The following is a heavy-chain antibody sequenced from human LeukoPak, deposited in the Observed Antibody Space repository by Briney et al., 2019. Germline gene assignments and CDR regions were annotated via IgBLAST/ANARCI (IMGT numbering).Heavy chain of an antibody. V-gene: IGHV3-30*18. J-gene: IGHJ6*02. Sequence: GGSLRLSCAASGFTFSSYGMHWVRQAPGKGLEWVAVISYDGSNKYYADSVKGRFTISRDNSKNTLYLQTNSLRAEDTAVYYCAKYLRSGSYYKYYYYGMDVWGQGTTVTVSS. D-gene: IGHD3-10*01. CDR1: GFTFSSYG. CDR3: AKYLRSGSYYKYYYYGMDV. CDR2: ISYDGSNK.